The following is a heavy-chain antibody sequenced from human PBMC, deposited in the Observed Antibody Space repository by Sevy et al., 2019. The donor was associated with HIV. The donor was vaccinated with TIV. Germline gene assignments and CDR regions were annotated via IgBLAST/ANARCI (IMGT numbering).Heavy chain of an antibody. V-gene: IGHV3-11*06. CDR1: GFTFSDYY. CDR2: ISTSSSYI. Sequence: GGSLRLSCAASGFTFSDYYMSWIRQAPGKGLEWVSYISTSSSYIYYADSVKGRFTISRDNAKNSLYLQMNSLRAEDTAVYYCASEFLDCSGGSCYGGLYWGQGTLVTVSS. CDR3: ASEFLDCSGGSCYGGLY. J-gene: IGHJ4*02. D-gene: IGHD2-15*01.